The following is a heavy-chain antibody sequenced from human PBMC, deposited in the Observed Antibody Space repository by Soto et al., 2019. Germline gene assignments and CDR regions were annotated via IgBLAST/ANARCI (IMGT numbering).Heavy chain of an antibody. J-gene: IGHJ4*02. Sequence: PSETLSLTCTVSGGSMNYYYWSWIRQPPGKGLEWIGSIYHSGNTYYNPSLESRVTISVDTSKNHFSLKLSSVTAADTAVYYCARARIVVAGTIVDYWGQGTLVTVSS. CDR1: GGSMNYYY. CDR2: IYHSGNT. CDR3: ARARIVVAGTIVDY. D-gene: IGHD6-19*01. V-gene: IGHV4-59*04.